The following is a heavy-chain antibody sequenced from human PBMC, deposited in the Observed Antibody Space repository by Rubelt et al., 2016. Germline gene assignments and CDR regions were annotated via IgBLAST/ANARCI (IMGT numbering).Heavy chain of an antibody. CDR2: ISGSGGNT. CDR3: AKGERFDSYGYFDY. D-gene: IGHD5-18*01. CDR1: GFTFSNYA. Sequence: CAASGFTFSNYAMSWARQAPGKGLEWVSAISGSGGNTYYADSVKGRFTISRDNSKNTLYLQMNSLRAEDTAVYYCAKGERFDSYGYFDYWGQGTLVTVSS. J-gene: IGHJ4*02. V-gene: IGHV3-23*01.